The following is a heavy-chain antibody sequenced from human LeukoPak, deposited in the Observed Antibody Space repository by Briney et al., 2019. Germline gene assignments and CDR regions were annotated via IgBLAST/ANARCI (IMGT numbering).Heavy chain of an antibody. CDR1: GYXFTGYY. CDR3: ASAAGTDYYGMDV. D-gene: IGHD6-13*01. Sequence: ASVKVSCKASGYXFTGYYIHWVRQAPGQGLEWMGWINPNSDGTNYAQKFQGRVTMTRDTSISTAYMELSRLRSDDTAVYYCASAAGTDYYGMDVWGQGTTVTVSS. CDR2: INPNSDGT. J-gene: IGHJ6*02. V-gene: IGHV1-2*02.